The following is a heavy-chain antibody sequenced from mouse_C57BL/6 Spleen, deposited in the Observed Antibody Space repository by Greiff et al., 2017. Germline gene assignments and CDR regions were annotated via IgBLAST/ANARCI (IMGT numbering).Heavy chain of an antibody. CDR2: IDPSDSET. D-gene: IGHD2-4*01. CDR1: GYTFTSYW. J-gene: IGHJ1*03. CDR3: ARVDYSYDYDGDWDFGV. V-gene: IGHV1-52*01. Sequence: VQLQQPGAELVRPGSSVKLSCKASGYTFTSYWMHWVKQRPIQGLEWIGNIDPSDSETHYNQKFKDKATLTVDKSSSTAYMQLSSLTSEDSAVYCCARVDYSYDYDGDWDFGVWGTAATVTV.